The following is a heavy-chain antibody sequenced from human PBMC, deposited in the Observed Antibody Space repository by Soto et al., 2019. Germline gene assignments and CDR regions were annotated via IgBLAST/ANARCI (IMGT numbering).Heavy chain of an antibody. Sequence: ESGGGLVKPGGSLRLSCAASGFTFSSYTMNWVRQAPGKGLEWVSSIGSRSSYIYYADSVKGRFTISRDNAESSLYLQMNSLRDDDTALYYCARDRYGDYVFDSWGRGTLVTVSS. CDR1: GFTFSSYT. V-gene: IGHV3-21*01. J-gene: IGHJ4*02. CDR2: IGSRSSYI. D-gene: IGHD5-12*01. CDR3: ARDRYGDYVFDS.